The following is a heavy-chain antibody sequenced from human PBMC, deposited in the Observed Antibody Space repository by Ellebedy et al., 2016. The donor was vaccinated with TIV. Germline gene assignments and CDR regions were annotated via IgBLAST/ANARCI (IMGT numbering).Heavy chain of an antibody. J-gene: IGHJ4*02. CDR2: INSGNGDT. D-gene: IGHD6-19*01. CDR1: GYTFTSYG. V-gene: IGHV1-3*04. Sequence: ASVKVSXKASGYTFTSYGIHWVRQAPGHRREWTGWINSGNGDTKNTQKFQGRVTFTRDTSASTVYMELSSLRSEDTAVYYCARALKEKWLVLEYWGQGTLVTVSS. CDR3: ARALKEKWLVLEY.